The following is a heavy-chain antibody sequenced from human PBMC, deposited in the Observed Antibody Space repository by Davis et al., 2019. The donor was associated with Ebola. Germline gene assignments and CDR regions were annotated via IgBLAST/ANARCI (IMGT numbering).Heavy chain of an antibody. Sequence: PGGSLRLSCAASGFTFSSYEMNWVRQAPGKGLEWVSYISSSGSTIYYADSVKGRFTISRDNAKNSLYLQMNSLRAEDTAVYYCAREGLLLSYYGMDVWGQGTTVTVSS. CDR3: AREGLLLSYYGMDV. V-gene: IGHV3-48*03. D-gene: IGHD2-15*01. CDR1: GFTFSSYE. CDR2: ISSSGSTI. J-gene: IGHJ6*02.